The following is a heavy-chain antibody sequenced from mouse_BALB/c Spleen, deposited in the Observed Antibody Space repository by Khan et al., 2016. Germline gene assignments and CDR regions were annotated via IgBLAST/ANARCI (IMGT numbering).Heavy chain of an antibody. CDR1: GCSITSDYA. D-gene: IGHD1-1*01. J-gene: IGHJ4*01. V-gene: IGHV3-2*02. Sequence: EVQLQESGPGLVKPSQSLSLTCTVTGCSITSDYAWNWIRQFPGNRLEWMGYISYSGSTSYNPSLKSRISITRDTSKNQFFLQLNSVTSEDTATYYCARSDYGDKDAMDYWGQGTSVTVSS. CDR2: ISYSGST. CDR3: ARSDYGDKDAMDY.